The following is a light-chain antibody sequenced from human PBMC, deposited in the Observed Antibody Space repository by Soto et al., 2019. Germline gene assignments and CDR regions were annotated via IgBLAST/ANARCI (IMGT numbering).Light chain of an antibody. Sequence: DIQMTQSPSALSASVGDRVTITRRASQSITNYLNWYQHKPGQAPNLLIYAASTLQAGVPSRFRGSGSGTDFTLTISSLQPEDFATYFCQQSNSSPPTFGGGTKVEIK. CDR3: QQSNSSPPT. CDR1: QSITNY. V-gene: IGKV1-39*01. CDR2: AAS. J-gene: IGKJ4*01.